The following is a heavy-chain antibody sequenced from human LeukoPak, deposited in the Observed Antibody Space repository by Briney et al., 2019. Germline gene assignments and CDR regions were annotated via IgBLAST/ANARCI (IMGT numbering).Heavy chain of an antibody. Sequence: GRSLRLSCAASGFTFDDYAMHWVRQAPGKGLEWVSGLSWNSGSITYVDSVKGRFTISRDNAKKSLYLQMNNLRVEDTALYYCTKGPDYYGTFDYWGQGTLVTVSS. D-gene: IGHD3-10*01. CDR3: TKGPDYYGTFDY. V-gene: IGHV3-9*01. CDR2: LSWNSGSI. CDR1: GFTFDDYA. J-gene: IGHJ4*02.